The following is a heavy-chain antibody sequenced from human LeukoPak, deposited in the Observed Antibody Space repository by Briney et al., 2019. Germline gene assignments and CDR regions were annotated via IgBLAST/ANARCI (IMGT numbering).Heavy chain of an antibody. CDR3: ARGRDSGSRFDP. J-gene: IGHJ5*02. CDR1: GGSFSGYY. CDR2: INHSGST. V-gene: IGHV4-34*01. Sequence: SETLSLTCAVYGGSFSGYYWSWIRQPPGKGLEWIGEINHSGSTNYNPSLKSRVTISVDTSKNQFSLKLSSVTAADTAVYYCARGRDSGSRFDPWGQGTLVTVSS. D-gene: IGHD3-10*01.